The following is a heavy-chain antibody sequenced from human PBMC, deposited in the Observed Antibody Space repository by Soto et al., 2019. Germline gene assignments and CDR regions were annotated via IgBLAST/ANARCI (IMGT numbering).Heavy chain of an antibody. Sequence: QVQLQESGPGLVKPSQTLSLTCTVSGGSISSGGYYWSWIRQHPGKGLEWFGYIFYSGSTYYNPSLKHRVTISVNTSKNQFSLKLSSVTAADTAVYYCARSPEATVTALDYWGQGTLVTVSS. D-gene: IGHD4-17*01. J-gene: IGHJ4*02. V-gene: IGHV4-31*03. CDR1: GGSISSGGYY. CDR3: ARSPEATVTALDY. CDR2: IFYSGST.